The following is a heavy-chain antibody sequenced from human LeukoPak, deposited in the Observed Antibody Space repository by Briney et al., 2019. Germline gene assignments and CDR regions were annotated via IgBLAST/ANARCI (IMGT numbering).Heavy chain of an antibody. CDR2: ITSSGAST. D-gene: IGHD1-26*01. Sequence: GGSLRLSCGASGFTFSSYAMSWVRQAPGKGLEWVSVITSSGASTYYADSVKGRFTISRDNSKNTLYLQMNRLRAEGTAVYYCAKGGATILSAFDIWGQGTMVTVSS. CDR3: AKGGATILSAFDI. CDR1: GFTFSSYA. V-gene: IGHV3-23*01. J-gene: IGHJ3*02.